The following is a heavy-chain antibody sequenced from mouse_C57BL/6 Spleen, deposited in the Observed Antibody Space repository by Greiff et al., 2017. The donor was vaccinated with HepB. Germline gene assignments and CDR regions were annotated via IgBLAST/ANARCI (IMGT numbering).Heavy chain of an antibody. Sequence: EVQLQQSGAELVRPGASVKLSCTASGFNIKDDYMHWVKQRPEQGLEWIGWIDPENGDTEYASKFQGKATITADTSSNTAYLQLSSLTSEDTAVYYCTTRANLCAYWGQGTLVTVSA. D-gene: IGHD6-1*01. J-gene: IGHJ3*01. CDR2: IDPENGDT. CDR1: GFNIKDDY. CDR3: TTRANLCAY. V-gene: IGHV14-4*01.